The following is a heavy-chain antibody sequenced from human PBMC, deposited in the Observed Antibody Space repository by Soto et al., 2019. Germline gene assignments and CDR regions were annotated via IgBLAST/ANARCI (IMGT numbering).Heavy chain of an antibody. J-gene: IGHJ5*02. CDR2: IHPSGDT. CDR3: AGTPGGYYVRFDP. Sequence: ASVKVSCKASGYKFTTYFIHWVRQAPGQGLEWMGMIHPSGDTGYAQKFRGRVTMTIDTSKNQFSLKLSSVTAADTAVYYCAGTPGGYYVRFDPWGQGTLVTVSS. V-gene: IGHV1-46*01. D-gene: IGHD3-3*01. CDR1: GYKFTTYF.